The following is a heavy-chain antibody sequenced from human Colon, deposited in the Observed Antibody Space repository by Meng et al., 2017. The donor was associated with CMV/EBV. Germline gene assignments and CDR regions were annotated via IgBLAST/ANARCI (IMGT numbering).Heavy chain of an antibody. Sequence: GGSLRLSCAASGFTFSSYAMHWVRQAPGKGLEWVANIKQDGSETSYVDSVKGRFTISRDNAKNSLYLQMNNLRAEDTAVYYCARGQLWLDSWGQGTLVTVSS. J-gene: IGHJ5*01. D-gene: IGHD3-10*01. CDR1: GFTFSSYA. CDR2: IKQDGSET. CDR3: ARGQLWLDS. V-gene: IGHV3-7*04.